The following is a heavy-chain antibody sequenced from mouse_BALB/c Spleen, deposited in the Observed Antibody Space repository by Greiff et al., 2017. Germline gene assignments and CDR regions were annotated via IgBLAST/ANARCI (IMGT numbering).Heavy chain of an antibody. D-gene: IGHD2-4*01. J-gene: IGHJ3*01. V-gene: IGHV5-6-2*01. Sequence: EVNLVESGGGLVKLGGSLKLSCAASGFTFSSYYMSWVRQTPEKRLELVAAINSNGGSTYYPDTVKGRFTISRDNAKNTLYLQMSSLKSEDTALYYCARHSGYDYTFAYWGQGTLVTVSA. CDR3: ARHSGYDYTFAY. CDR1: GFTFSSYY. CDR2: INSNGGST.